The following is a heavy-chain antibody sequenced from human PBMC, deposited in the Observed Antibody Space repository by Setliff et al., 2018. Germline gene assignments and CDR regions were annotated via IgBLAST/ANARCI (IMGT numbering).Heavy chain of an antibody. Sequence: SETLSLTCTVSGGSISSHYWSWIRQPPGKGLEWIGSIYYSGSTNYNPSLKSRVTISVDTSKNQFSLKLSSVTAADTAVYYCARDGVYDSSGYYYWAAFDIWGQGTMVTV. V-gene: IGHV4-59*11. CDR2: IYYSGST. CDR3: ARDGVYDSSGYYYWAAFDI. CDR1: GGSISSHY. J-gene: IGHJ3*02. D-gene: IGHD3-22*01.